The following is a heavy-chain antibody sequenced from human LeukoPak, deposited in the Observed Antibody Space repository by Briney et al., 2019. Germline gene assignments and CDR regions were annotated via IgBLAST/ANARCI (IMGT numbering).Heavy chain of an antibody. J-gene: IGHJ3*02. D-gene: IGHD4-17*01. CDR3: AKDPNGDYVGAFDT. Sequence: GGSLRLSCAASGFTFSAYGVTWVRQAPGKGLEWVSSMGVSGDNVHYADSVKGRFAFSRDNSKNTLYLKMNSLRAEDAAVYYCAKDPNGDYVGAFDTWGEGTMVIVSS. V-gene: IGHV3-23*01. CDR1: GFTFSAYG. CDR2: MGVSGDNV.